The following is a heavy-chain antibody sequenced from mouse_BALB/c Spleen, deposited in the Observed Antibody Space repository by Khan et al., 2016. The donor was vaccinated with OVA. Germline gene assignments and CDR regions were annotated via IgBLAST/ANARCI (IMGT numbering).Heavy chain of an antibody. J-gene: IGHJ4*01. Sequence: EVQLLESGPGLVKPSQSLSITCTVTGYSFTSGCAWYWIRQSPGNHLEWMGYISYSGSTSYNPSLRSRITITRDTSTNQFFLQLTSVTTEDTATYDCGRKNYYGCAMDYWGQGTSVTVSS. CDR1: GYSFTSGCA. CDR3: GRKNYYGCAMDY. CDR2: ISYSGST. V-gene: IGHV3-2*02. D-gene: IGHD1-2*01.